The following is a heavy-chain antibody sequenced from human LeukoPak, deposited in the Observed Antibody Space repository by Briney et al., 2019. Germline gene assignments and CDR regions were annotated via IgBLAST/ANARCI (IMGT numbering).Heavy chain of an antibody. V-gene: IGHV3-23*01. Sequence: GGSLRLSCAASGFTFSSYAMSWVRQAPGKGLEWVSAISGSGGSTYYADSVKGRFTISRDNSKNTLYLQMNSLRAEDTAVYYCAKPTEVNTVTAPFEYWGQGTLGTVSS. CDR1: GFTFSSYA. J-gene: IGHJ4*02. CDR2: ISGSGGST. CDR3: AKPTEVNTVTAPFEY. D-gene: IGHD4-17*01.